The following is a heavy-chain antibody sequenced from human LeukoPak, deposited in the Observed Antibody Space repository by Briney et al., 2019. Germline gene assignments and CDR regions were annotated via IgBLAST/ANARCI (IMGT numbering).Heavy chain of an antibody. J-gene: IGHJ4*02. D-gene: IGHD6-13*01. V-gene: IGHV3-23*01. Sequence: PGGSLRLSCAASGFTFSSYAMSWVRQAPGKGLEWVSAISGSGGSTYYADSVKGRFTISRDNSKNTLYLQMNSLRAEDTAVYHCAKDEAAAGRSTDYWGQGTLVTVSS. CDR1: GFTFSSYA. CDR3: AKDEAAAGRSTDY. CDR2: ISGSGGST.